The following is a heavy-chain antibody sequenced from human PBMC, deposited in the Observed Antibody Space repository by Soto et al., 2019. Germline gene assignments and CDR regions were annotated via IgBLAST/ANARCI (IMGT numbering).Heavy chain of an antibody. D-gene: IGHD4-4*01. V-gene: IGHV4-39*01. Sequence: SETLSLTCTVSGGSISSSSYYWGWIRQPPGKGLEWIGSIYYSGSTYYNPSLKSRVTISVVTSKNQFSLKLSSVTAADTAVYYCASFHDYSNYLYYYGMDVWGQGTTVTVSS. CDR1: GGSISSSSYY. J-gene: IGHJ6*02. CDR3: ASFHDYSNYLYYYGMDV. CDR2: IYYSGST.